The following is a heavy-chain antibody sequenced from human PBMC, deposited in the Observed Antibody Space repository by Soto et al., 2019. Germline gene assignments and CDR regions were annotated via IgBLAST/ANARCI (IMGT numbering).Heavy chain of an antibody. CDR1: GFSFSNYN. V-gene: IGHV3-48*02. J-gene: IGHJ4*02. CDR3: ARDFGHGYYVDY. Sequence: GGSLRLSCVASGFSFSNYNMNWVRQAPGKGLEWVSYITDSSDTVHYADSVRGRFTISRDNAESSLYLQMNSLRDEDTAVYFCARDFGHGYYVDYWGRGTLVTVSS. D-gene: IGHD3-3*01. CDR2: ITDSSDTV.